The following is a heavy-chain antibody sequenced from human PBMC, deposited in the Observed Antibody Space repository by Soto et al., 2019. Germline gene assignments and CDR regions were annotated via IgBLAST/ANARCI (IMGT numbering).Heavy chain of an antibody. CDR3: ARESRDGYTNDY. D-gene: IGHD5-12*01. CDR1: GYTITSYA. J-gene: IGHJ4*02. Sequence: GASVKVSCKASGYTITSYAISWVRQAPGQGLEWMGGIIPIFGTANYAQKFQGRVTITADESTSTAYMELSSLRSEDTAVYYCARESRDGYTNDYWGQGTLVTVSS. V-gene: IGHV1-69*13. CDR2: IIPIFGTA.